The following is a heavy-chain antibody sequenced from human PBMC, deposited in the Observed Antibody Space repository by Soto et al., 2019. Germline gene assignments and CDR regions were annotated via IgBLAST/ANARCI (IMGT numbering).Heavy chain of an antibody. CDR1: GYTFTGYY. CDR3: ARGIRGTHAFDI. CDR2: ISAYNGNT. V-gene: IGHV1-8*02. D-gene: IGHD1-1*01. Sequence: ASVKVSCKASGYTFTGYYMHWVRQAPGQGLEWMGWISAYNGNTNYAQKLQGRVTMTRNTSISTAYMELSSLRSEDTAVYYCARGIRGTHAFDIWGQGTMVTVSS. J-gene: IGHJ3*02.